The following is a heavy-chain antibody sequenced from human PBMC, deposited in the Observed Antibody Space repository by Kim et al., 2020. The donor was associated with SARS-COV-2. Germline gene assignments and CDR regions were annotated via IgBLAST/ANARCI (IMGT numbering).Heavy chain of an antibody. CDR2: ISSSGSTI. Sequence: GGSLRLSCAASGFTFSDYYMSWIRQAPGKGLEWVSYISSSGSTIYYADSVKGRFTISRDNAKNSLYLQMNSLRAEDTAVYYCARELWYYYDSSGYLKSNDIWGQVTMVTVSS. D-gene: IGHD3-22*01. J-gene: IGHJ3*02. CDR1: GFTFSDYY. V-gene: IGHV3-11*04. CDR3: ARELWYYYDSSGYLKSNDI.